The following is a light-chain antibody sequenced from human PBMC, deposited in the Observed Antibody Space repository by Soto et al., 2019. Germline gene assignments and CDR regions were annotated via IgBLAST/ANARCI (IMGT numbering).Light chain of an antibody. CDR3: QQSYSTTQA. V-gene: IGKV1-39*01. Sequence: DIQTTQTPSSLSASVGDRVTITCRASQSISSYLNWYQQKPGKAPKLLIYAASSLQSGVPSRFSGRGSGTDFTLTISSLQPEDFATYYCQQSYSTTQAFGQGTKVDIK. CDR2: AAS. J-gene: IGKJ1*01. CDR1: QSISSY.